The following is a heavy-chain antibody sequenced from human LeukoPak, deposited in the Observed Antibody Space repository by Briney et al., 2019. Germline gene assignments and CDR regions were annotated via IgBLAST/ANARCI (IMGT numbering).Heavy chain of an antibody. J-gene: IGHJ2*01. D-gene: IGHD4/OR15-4a*01. CDR3: ARHATIENYWYFDL. CDR2: IHTSGST. CDR1: GGSISSGTYY. V-gene: IGHV4-61*02. Sequence: SQTLSLTCTVSGGSISSGTYYWSWIRQPAGKGLEWIGRIHTSGSTNYSPSLQSRVTISVDTSKNQFSLKLSSVTAADTAVYYCARHATIENYWYFDLWGRGTLVTVSS.